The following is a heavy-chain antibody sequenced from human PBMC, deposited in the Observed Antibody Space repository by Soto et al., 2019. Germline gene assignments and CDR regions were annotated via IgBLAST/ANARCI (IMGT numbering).Heavy chain of an antibody. CDR3: SSVDTAMVSPFPD. D-gene: IGHD5-18*01. CDR1: GGFISSYY. J-gene: IGHJ4*02. Sequence: SVTLSPTCTVSGGFISSYYWSWIRQPPGKELEWSGDIYYSGGTNYNPPPKSRGTITVDTTKNQYSLKLSSVTAADTAVYYCSSVDTAMVSPFPDWGQGTLVTVSS. CDR2: IYYSGGT. V-gene: IGHV4-59*01.